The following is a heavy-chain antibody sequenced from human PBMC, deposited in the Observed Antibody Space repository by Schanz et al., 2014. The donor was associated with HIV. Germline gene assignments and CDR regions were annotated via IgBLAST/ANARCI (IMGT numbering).Heavy chain of an antibody. CDR2: VSGSGGHT. CDR3: ARDWRPNYDFWSGSIGVIGMDV. V-gene: IGHV3-23*01. CDR1: GFTFSSYA. D-gene: IGHD3-3*01. Sequence: EVQLLESGGGLAQPGGSLRLSCAASGFTFSSYAMIWVRQAPGKGLEWDSTVSGSGGHTYYADSVKGRFTISRDNSKNTLYLQMNSLRAEDTAVYYCARDWRPNYDFWSGSIGVIGMDVWGQGTTVTVSS. J-gene: IGHJ6*02.